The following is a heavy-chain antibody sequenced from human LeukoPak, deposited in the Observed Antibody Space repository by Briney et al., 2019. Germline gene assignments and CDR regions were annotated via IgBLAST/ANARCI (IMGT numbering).Heavy chain of an antibody. Sequence: GGSLRLSCAASGFTFSDYYMSWIRQAPGRGLEWVSYISSSGSTIYYADSVKGRFTISRDNAKNSLYLQMNSLRAEDTAVYYFASFYDISPGTARTDYYMDVWGKGTTVTVSS. J-gene: IGHJ6*03. CDR3: ASFYDISPGTARTDYYMDV. CDR1: GFTFSDYY. V-gene: IGHV3-11*01. CDR2: ISSSGSTI. D-gene: IGHD3-9*01.